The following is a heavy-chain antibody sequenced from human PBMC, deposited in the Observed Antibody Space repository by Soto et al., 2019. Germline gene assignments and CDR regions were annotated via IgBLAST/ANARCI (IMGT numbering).Heavy chain of an antibody. D-gene: IGHD1-7*01. CDR2: ISAYNGNT. CDR1: GYTITNFS. V-gene: IGHV1-18*01. J-gene: IGHJ4*02. Sequence: QGQLVQAGAEVQKRGASEKVSCKNAGYTITNFSISGMRQAPGQGIEWMGWISAYNGNTSYAQNVQGIVTMNTDASTSTAYIELRSLRSDDTGVYYCVRGGTPIDYGGQGTLVTVSS. CDR3: VRGGTPIDY.